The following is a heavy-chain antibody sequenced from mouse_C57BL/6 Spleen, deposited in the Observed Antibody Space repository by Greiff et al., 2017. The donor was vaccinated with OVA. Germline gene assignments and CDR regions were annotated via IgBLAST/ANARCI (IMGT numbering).Heavy chain of an antibody. CDR2: IDPSDSYT. CDR3: ARFGYFDV. Sequence: QVQLQQPGAELVMPGASVKLSCKASGYTFTSYWMHWVKQRPGQGLEWIGEIDPSDSYTNYNQKFKGKSTLTVDKSSSTAYMQLSSLTSGDSAVYYCARFGYFDVWGTGTTVTVSS. V-gene: IGHV1-69*01. CDR1: GYTFTSYW. J-gene: IGHJ1*03.